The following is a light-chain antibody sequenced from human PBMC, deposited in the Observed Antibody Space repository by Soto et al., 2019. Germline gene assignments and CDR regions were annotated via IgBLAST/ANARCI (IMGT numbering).Light chain of an antibody. V-gene: IGKV3-11*01. CDR3: QQRSNWHLWIT. Sequence: EIVLTQSPATLSLSPRELATLSCRASQSVSSYFAWYQQKPGQAPSLLIYDASNKATGIPARFSGSGSGTDFTLTIRSLDPEDCAVYYCQQRSNWHLWITFGQGTRLEGK. J-gene: IGKJ5*01. CDR1: QSVSSY. CDR2: DAS.